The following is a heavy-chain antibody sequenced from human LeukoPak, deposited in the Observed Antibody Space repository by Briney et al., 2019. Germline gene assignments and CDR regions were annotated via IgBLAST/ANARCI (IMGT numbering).Heavy chain of an antibody. CDR2: ISSSGST. V-gene: IGHV4-61*02. D-gene: IGHD3-22*01. J-gene: IGHJ3*02. CDR3: ARGPYSYDSSGAFDI. CDR1: GDSISSGDYY. Sequence: SETLSLTCAVSGDSISSGDYYWSWIRQPAGKGLEWIGRISSSGSTNYNPSLKSRVTISVDTSKNQFSLKLSSVTAADTAVYFCARGPYSYDSSGAFDIWGQGTMVTVSS.